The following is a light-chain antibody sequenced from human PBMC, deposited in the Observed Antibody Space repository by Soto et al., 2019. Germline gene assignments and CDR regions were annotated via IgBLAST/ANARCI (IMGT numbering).Light chain of an antibody. CDR2: WAS. CDR1: QTVLYSSNNKNC. J-gene: IGKJ1*01. Sequence: DIVMTQSPDSLAVSLGERATMNCKSSQTVLYSSNNKNCLAWYQQKPGQPPKLLIYWASTRESGVPDRFSGSGSGTDFTLTITSLQAEDVAVYYCQQYYSTPRTFGQGTKVDNK. CDR3: QQYYSTPRT. V-gene: IGKV4-1*01.